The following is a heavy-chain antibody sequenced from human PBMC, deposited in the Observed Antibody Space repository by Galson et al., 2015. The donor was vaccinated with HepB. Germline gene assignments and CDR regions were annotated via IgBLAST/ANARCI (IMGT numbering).Heavy chain of an antibody. CDR2: IGKKTDNYAT. Sequence: SLRLSCAASGFPFSGSAMDWVRQAPGKGLEWVGRIGKKTDNYATVYGASVKGSFIISRDDSKSTSFLRLNNLKIEDTAVYYCSRKSVTKGNDYWGQGILVTVSS. CDR1: GFPFSGSA. J-gene: IGHJ4*02. CDR3: SRKSVTKGNDY. D-gene: IGHD4-17*01. V-gene: IGHV3-73*01.